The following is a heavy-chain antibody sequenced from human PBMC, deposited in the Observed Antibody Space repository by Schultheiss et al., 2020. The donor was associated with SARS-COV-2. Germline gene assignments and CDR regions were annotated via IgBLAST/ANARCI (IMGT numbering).Heavy chain of an antibody. J-gene: IGHJ6*03. CDR1: GYTFSAND. V-gene: IGHV1-8*02. CDR3: ARGGGYDRDYFYYHMDV. CDR2: VNPGSGNT. D-gene: IGHD5-12*01. Sequence: ASVKVSCKASGYTFSANDINWVRLAAGQRLEWLGWVNPGSGNTGYARKFQGRVNMTTDTSRNTAYMELSGLTSADTAVYYCARGGGYDRDYFYYHMDVWGKGTTVTVSS.